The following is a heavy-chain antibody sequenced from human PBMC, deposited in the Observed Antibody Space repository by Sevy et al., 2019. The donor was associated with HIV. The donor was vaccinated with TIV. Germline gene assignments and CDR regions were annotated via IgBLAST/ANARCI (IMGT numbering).Heavy chain of an antibody. J-gene: IGHJ6*02. V-gene: IGHV3-11*05. D-gene: IGHD6-13*01. CDR1: GFIFRDRY. CDR2: ISSSSSEI. Sequence: GGSLRLSCVASGFIFRDRYMSWIRQAPGKGLEWVSFISSSSSEINYADSVKGRFTVSRDNAKNSLYLQMNSLRAEDTAVYYCAGDFMPVASAGTGALGVWGQGTAVTVSS. CDR3: AGDFMPVASAGTGALGV.